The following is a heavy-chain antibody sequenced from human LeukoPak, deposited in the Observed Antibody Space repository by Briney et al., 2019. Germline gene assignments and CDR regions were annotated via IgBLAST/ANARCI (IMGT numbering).Heavy chain of an antibody. D-gene: IGHD3-22*01. CDR1: GGSINSYY. Sequence: WETLYLTCNGSGGSINSYYWSWIRQPPGKGLEWIGYIYYSGSTNYNPPLQSRVTQSVDPSTHQFSLKLVAVPDAHAPVYHFLRDLCYDSSGYPYDYYYYMDVWGKGTTVTVSS. J-gene: IGHJ6*03. CDR3: LRDLCYDSSGYPYDYYYYMDV. CDR2: IYYSGST. V-gene: IGHV4-59*01.